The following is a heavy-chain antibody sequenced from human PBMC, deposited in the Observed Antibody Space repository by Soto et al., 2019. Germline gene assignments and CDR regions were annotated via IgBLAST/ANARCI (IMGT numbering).Heavy chain of an antibody. Sequence: PGESLKISCKGSGYSFGSYWIGGVRQMPGKGLEWMGIIYPGDSDTRYSPSFQGQVTISADKSISTAYLQWSSLKASDTAMYYCARLGSSSWYYVDYWGQGTLVTVSS. V-gene: IGHV5-51*01. D-gene: IGHD6-13*01. J-gene: IGHJ4*02. CDR3: ARLGSSSWYYVDY. CDR2: IYPGDSDT. CDR1: GYSFGSYW.